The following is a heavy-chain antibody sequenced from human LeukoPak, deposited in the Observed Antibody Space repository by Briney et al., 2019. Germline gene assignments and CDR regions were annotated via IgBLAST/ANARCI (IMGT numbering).Heavy chain of an antibody. CDR1: GGSFSGYY. CDR3: ARGLKSYSSGYYFDY. J-gene: IGHJ4*02. CDR2: INHSGST. V-gene: IGHV4-34*01. Sequence: PSETLSLTCAVYGGSFSGYYWSWIRQPPGKGLEWIGEINHSGSTNYNPSLKSRVTISVDTSKNQFFLKLSSVTAADTAVYYCARGLKSYSSGYYFDYWGQGTLVTVSS. D-gene: IGHD3-22*01.